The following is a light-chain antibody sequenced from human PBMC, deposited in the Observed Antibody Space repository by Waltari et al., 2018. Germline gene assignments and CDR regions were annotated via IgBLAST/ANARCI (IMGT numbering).Light chain of an antibody. J-gene: IGKJ2*01. CDR3: QQYFTSVYT. Sequence: EIVLTQSPDTLSLSPGDTVTLSCRASQSVTGGFIAWYQQKPGQAPRLLIFSASSRATGIPDRFSGSWSGTGFTLTISSLEPEDFAVNYCQQYFTSVYTFGQGTKLEIK. CDR2: SAS. V-gene: IGKV3-20*01. CDR1: QSVTGGF.